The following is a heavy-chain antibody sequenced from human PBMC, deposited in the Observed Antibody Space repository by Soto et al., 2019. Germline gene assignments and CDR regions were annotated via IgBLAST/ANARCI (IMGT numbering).Heavy chain of an antibody. V-gene: IGHV1-18*01. CDR3: ARDRIQEWGSSRGFDY. J-gene: IGHJ4*02. CDR1: GYTFTCYG. D-gene: IGHD6-6*01. Sequence: ASATVPCNAPGYTFTCYGNSSGRQAPGQGREGMGWISAYKGNTNYAQKLQGRVTMTTDTSTSTAYTERRSLRSDDTAVYYGARDRIQEWGSSRGFDYWSQG. CDR2: ISAYKGNT.